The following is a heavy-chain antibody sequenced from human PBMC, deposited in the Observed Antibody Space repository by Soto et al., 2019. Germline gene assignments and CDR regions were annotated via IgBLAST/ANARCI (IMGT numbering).Heavy chain of an antibody. CDR2: ISYDGSNK. Sequence: HPGGSLRLSCAASGFTFSSYAMHWVRQAPGKGLEWVAVISYDGSNKYYADSVKGRFTISRDNSKNTLYLQMNNLRAEDTAVYYCARGLNCTNGVCSLFPFDYWGQGTLVTVSS. CDR1: GFTFSSYA. V-gene: IGHV3-30-3*01. J-gene: IGHJ4*02. CDR3: ARGLNCTNGVCSLFPFDY. D-gene: IGHD2-8*01.